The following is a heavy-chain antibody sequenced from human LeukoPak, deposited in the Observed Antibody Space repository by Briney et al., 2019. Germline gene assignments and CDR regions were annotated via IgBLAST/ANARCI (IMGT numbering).Heavy chain of an antibody. D-gene: IGHD3-10*01. J-gene: IGHJ4*02. CDR2: ISYDGSNK. CDR3: AKASKGVRITMVRGVISGYFDY. Sequence: GGSLRLSCVGSGLTFSSYGMHWVRQAPGKGLEWVAVISYDGSNKYYADSVKGRFTISRDNSKNTLYLQMNSLRAEDTAVYYCAKASKGVRITMVRGVISGYFDYWGQGTLVTVSS. CDR1: GLTFSSYG. V-gene: IGHV3-30*18.